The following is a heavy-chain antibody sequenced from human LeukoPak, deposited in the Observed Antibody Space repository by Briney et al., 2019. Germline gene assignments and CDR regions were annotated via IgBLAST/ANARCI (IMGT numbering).Heavy chain of an antibody. D-gene: IGHD3-22*01. CDR3: AILIGDGAFNI. V-gene: IGHV1-69*05. J-gene: IGHJ3*02. Sequence: SVKVSCKASGGTFSSYAISWVRQAPGQGLEWMGRIIPIFGTANYAQKFQGRVTITTDESTSTAYMELSSLRSEDTAVYYCAILIGDGAFNIWGQGTMVTVSS. CDR2: IIPIFGTA. CDR1: GGTFSSYA.